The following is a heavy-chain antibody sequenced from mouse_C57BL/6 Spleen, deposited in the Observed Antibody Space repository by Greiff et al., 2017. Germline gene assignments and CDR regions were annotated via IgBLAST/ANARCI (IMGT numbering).Heavy chain of an antibody. CDR2: IYPSDSYT. J-gene: IGHJ3*01. D-gene: IGHD1-1*01. V-gene: IGHV1-69*01. CDR1: GYTFTSYW. Sequence: QVQLQQPGAELVMPGASVKLSCKASGYTFTSYWMHWVKQRPGQGLEWIGEIYPSDSYTNYNQKFKGKSTLTVDKSSSTAYMQLSSLTSEDSAVYYCAFYYGGSSPFAYWGQGTLVTVSA. CDR3: AFYYGGSSPFAY.